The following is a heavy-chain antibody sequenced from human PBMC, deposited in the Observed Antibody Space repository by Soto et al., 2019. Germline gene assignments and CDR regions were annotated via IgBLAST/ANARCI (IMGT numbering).Heavy chain of an antibody. Sequence: SVKVSCKASGGTFSSYAISWVRQAPGQGLEWMGGIIPIFGTANYAQKFQGRVTITADESTSTAYMELSSLRSEGTAVYYCARDLIEYYDFWSGQTPVYYYYGMDVWGQGTTVTVSS. CDR2: IIPIFGTA. D-gene: IGHD3-3*01. J-gene: IGHJ6*02. CDR3: ARDLIEYYDFWSGQTPVYYYYGMDV. V-gene: IGHV1-69*13. CDR1: GGTFSSYA.